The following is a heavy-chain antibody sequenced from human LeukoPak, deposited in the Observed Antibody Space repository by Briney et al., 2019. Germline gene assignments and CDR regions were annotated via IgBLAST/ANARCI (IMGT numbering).Heavy chain of an antibody. CDR1: GGSISTYY. CDR2: IYYSGST. Sequence: SETLSLTCTVSGGSISTYYWSWIRQPPGKGLEWIGYIYYSGSTNYNPSLKSRVTISVATSKNQFSLKLSSVTAADTAVYYCARHSSWIQLLFDYWGQGTLVTVSS. D-gene: IGHD5-18*01. CDR3: ARHSSWIQLLFDY. J-gene: IGHJ4*02. V-gene: IGHV4-59*08.